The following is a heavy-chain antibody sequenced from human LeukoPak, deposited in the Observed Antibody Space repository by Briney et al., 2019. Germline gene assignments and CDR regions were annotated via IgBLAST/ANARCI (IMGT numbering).Heavy chain of an antibody. CDR1: GYTFSNYG. Sequence: ASVKVSRKASGYTFSNYGISWVRQPPALGLDLMGLTNYNGNTNYAQKFQDRGTMTTYKTTNTAYMELRSLESDDTAVSYCARHSGSGWQALGYWGQGTLVTVSS. CDR3: ARHSGSGWQALGY. J-gene: IGHJ4*02. CDR2: TNYNGNT. D-gene: IGHD6-19*01. V-gene: IGHV1-18*04.